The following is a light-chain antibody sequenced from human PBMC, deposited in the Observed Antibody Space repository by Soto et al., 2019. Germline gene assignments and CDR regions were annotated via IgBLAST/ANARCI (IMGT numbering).Light chain of an antibody. CDR3: CSYAGGNTYV. Sequence: QSALTPPASVSGSPGQSITISCTGTSRDVGLYDFVSWFQQHPGKAPKLLIYDGSERPSGVSNRFSASESGNTASLTISGLQAEDEADYYCCSYAGGNTYVFGSGTKVTVL. CDR1: SRDVGLYDF. V-gene: IGLV2-23*01. J-gene: IGLJ1*01. CDR2: DGS.